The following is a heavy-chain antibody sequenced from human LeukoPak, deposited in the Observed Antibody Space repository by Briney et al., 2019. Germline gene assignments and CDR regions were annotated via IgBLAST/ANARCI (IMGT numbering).Heavy chain of an antibody. V-gene: IGHV3-23*01. CDR3: AKDQTPWAPALLEEVTY. Sequence: GGSLRLSCAASGFTFSSYAMSWVRQAPGKGLEWVSAISGSGGSTYYADSVKGRFTISRDNSKNTLYLQMNSLRAEDTAVYYCAKDQTPWAPALLEEVTYWGQGTLVTVSS. J-gene: IGHJ4*02. CDR2: ISGSGGST. D-gene: IGHD2-15*01. CDR1: GFTFSSYA.